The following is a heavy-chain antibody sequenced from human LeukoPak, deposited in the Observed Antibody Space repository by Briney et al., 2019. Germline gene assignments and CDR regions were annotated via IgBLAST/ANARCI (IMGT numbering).Heavy chain of an antibody. CDR3: ARGSGSYPQLSWFDP. Sequence: PGGSLRLSCAASGFTVSSNYMSWVRRAPGKGLEWVSVIYSGGSTYYADAVKGRFTISRDNSKNTLYLQMNSLRAEDTAVYYCARGSGSYPQLSWFDPWGQGTLVTVSS. CDR1: GFTVSSNY. D-gene: IGHD1-26*01. V-gene: IGHV3-53*01. CDR2: IYSGGST. J-gene: IGHJ5*02.